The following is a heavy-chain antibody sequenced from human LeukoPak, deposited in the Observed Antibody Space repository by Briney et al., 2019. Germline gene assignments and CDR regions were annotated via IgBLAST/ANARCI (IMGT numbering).Heavy chain of an antibody. CDR3: AKSRSDCSSTSCSGFDY. J-gene: IGHJ4*02. D-gene: IGHD2-2*01. CDR1: GFTFSSYA. Sequence: PGGSLRLSCAASGFTFSSYAMSWVRQAPGKGLEWVSAISGSGGSTYYADSVKGRFTISRDNSKNTLYLQMSSLRAEDTAVYYCAKSRSDCSSTSCSGFDYWGQGTLVTVSS. CDR2: ISGSGGST. V-gene: IGHV3-23*01.